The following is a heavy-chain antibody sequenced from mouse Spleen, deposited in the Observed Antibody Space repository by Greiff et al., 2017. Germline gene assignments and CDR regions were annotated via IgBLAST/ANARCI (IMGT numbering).Heavy chain of an antibody. Sequence: QVQLKQSGPELVKPGASVKISCKASGYAFSSSWMNWVKQRPGKGLEWIGRIYPGDGDTNYNGKFKGKATLTADKSSSTAYMQLSSLTSEDSAVYFCAREGDYDGSYSWFAYWGQGTLVTVSA. CDR1: GYAFSSSW. CDR2: IYPGDGDT. CDR3: AREGDYDGSYSWFAY. D-gene: IGHD1-1*01. J-gene: IGHJ3*01. V-gene: IGHV1-82*01.